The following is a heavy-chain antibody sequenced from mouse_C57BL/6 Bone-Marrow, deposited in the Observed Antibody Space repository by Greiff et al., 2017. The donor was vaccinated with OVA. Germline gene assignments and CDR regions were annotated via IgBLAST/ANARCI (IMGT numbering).Heavy chain of an antibody. J-gene: IGHJ4*01. V-gene: IGHV14-4*01. CDR3: TTWGGAMDY. CDR1: GFNIKDDY. Sequence: EVQLQQSGAELVRPGASVKLSCTASGFNIKDDYMHWVKQRPEQGLEWIGWIDPENGDTEYASKFQGKATITADTSSTTAYLQLSSLTSEDTAVYYCTTWGGAMDYWGQGTSVTVSS. CDR2: IDPENGDT.